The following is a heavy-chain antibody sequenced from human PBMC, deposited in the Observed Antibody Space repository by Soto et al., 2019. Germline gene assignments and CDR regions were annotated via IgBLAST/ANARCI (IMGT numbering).Heavy chain of an antibody. CDR3: ARQSSPYYDSSGYYYANLYFDL. J-gene: IGHJ2*01. Sequence: QLQLQESGPGLVKPSETLSLTCTVSGGSISSSSYYWGWIRQPPGKGLEWIGSIYYSGSTYYNPSLKSRVTISVDTSKNQFSLKLSSVTAADTAVYYCARQSSPYYDSSGYYYANLYFDLWGRGTLVTVSS. V-gene: IGHV4-39*01. D-gene: IGHD3-22*01. CDR2: IYYSGST. CDR1: GGSISSSSYY.